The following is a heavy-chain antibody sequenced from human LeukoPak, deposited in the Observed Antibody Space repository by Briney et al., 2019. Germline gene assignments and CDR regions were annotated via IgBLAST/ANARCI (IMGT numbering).Heavy chain of an antibody. Sequence: AGGSLRLSCAASGFTFSSYAMSWVRQAPGKGLEWVSAISGSGGSTYYADSVKGRFTIPRDNSKNTLYLQMNSLRAEDTAVYYCAKGGGSYAFHYFDYWGQGTLVTVSS. CDR2: ISGSGGST. CDR1: GFTFSSYA. J-gene: IGHJ4*02. D-gene: IGHD1-26*01. V-gene: IGHV3-23*01. CDR3: AKGGGSYAFHYFDY.